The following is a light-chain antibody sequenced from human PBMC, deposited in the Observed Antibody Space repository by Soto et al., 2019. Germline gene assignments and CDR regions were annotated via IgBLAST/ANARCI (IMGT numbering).Light chain of an antibody. Sequence: DIQMTQSPSTLSASVGDRVTITCRASQGINSYLAWYQQKPGKAPKLLIYAASTLQSGVPSRFSGSGSGTEFTLTISSLQPEDFATYYCLQLKSYPFTFGGGTKVDIK. CDR1: QGINSY. J-gene: IGKJ4*01. CDR2: AAS. CDR3: LQLKSYPFT. V-gene: IGKV1-9*01.